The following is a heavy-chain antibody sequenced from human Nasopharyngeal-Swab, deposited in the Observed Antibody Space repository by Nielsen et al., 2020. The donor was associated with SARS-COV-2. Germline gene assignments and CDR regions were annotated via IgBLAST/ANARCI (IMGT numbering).Heavy chain of an antibody. CDR3: ARPPYSSSWYPPPNYWYFDL. CDR1: GGSISSYY. CDR2: IYYSGSI. V-gene: IGHV4-59*08. J-gene: IGHJ2*01. Sequence: SETLSLTCTVSGGSISSYYWSWIRQPPGKGLEWIGYIYYSGSINYNPSLKSRVTISVDTSKNKFSLKLSSVTAADTAVYYCARPPYSSSWYPPPNYWYFDLWGRGTLVTVSS. D-gene: IGHD6-13*01.